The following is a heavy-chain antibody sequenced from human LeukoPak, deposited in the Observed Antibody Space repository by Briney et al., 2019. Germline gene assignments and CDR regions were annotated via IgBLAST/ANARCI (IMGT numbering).Heavy chain of an antibody. D-gene: IGHD3-3*01. V-gene: IGHV3-23*01. J-gene: IGHJ4*02. CDR3: AKPQTKARITIFGVVIKYYFDY. Sequence: GGSLRLSCAASGFTFSSYAMSWVRQAPGKGLEWVSAISGSGGSTYYADPVKGRFTISRDNSKNTLYLQMNSLRAEDTAVYYCAKPQTKARITIFGVVIKYYFDYWGQGTLVTVSS. CDR2: ISGSGGST. CDR1: GFTFSSYA.